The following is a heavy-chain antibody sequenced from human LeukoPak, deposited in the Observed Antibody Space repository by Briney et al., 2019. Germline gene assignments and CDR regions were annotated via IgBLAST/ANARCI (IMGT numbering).Heavy chain of an antibody. Sequence: SETLSLTCTVSGGSISSYYWSWIRQPPGKGLEWIGYIYYSGSTYYNPSLKSRVTISVDRSKNQFSLKLSSVTAADTAVYYCAREVDSSSWSGGYFDYWGQGTLVTVSS. V-gene: IGHV4-59*12. D-gene: IGHD6-13*01. CDR2: IYYSGST. J-gene: IGHJ4*02. CDR1: GGSISSYY. CDR3: AREVDSSSWSGGYFDY.